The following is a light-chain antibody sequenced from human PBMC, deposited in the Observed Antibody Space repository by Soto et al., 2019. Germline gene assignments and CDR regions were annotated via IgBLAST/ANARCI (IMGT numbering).Light chain of an antibody. CDR2: GAS. CDR1: QSVTSNY. J-gene: IGKJ1*01. Sequence: EIVLTQSPVTLSLSPVERATLSFGSSQSVTSNYLAWYQQKPGQAPRLLIFGASSRATGIPDRFSGSGSGTDFTLTITRLAREDFAVYYCQQYGNSPKTFGQGTKVDIK. V-gene: IGKV3-20*01. CDR3: QQYGNSPKT.